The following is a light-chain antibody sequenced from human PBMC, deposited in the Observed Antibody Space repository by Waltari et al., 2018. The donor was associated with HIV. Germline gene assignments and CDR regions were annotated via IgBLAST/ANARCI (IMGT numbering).Light chain of an antibody. CDR2: DTN. CDR1: TGAVTSGHY. CDR3: LLSYSGTRV. Sequence: QAVVTQEPSLTVSPGGTVTLTCGSSTGAVTSGHYPYWFQQKPGQAPRPLIYDTNTKHSWTPARFSGSRLGGKAALTLAGAQPEDEAEYYCLLSYSGTRVFGGGTKLTVL. J-gene: IGLJ3*02. V-gene: IGLV7-46*01.